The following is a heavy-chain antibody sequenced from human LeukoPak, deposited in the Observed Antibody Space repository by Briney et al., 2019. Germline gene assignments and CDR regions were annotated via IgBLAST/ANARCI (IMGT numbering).Heavy chain of an antibody. CDR3: ARDFGRGAASYSGGYYYMDV. CDR2: IYHSGST. Sequence: ASETLSLTCTVSGGSISSSSYYWGWIRQPPGKGLEWIGSIYHSGSTYYNPSLKSRVTISVDTSKNQFSLKLSSVTAADTAVYYCARDFGRGAASYSGGYYYMDVWGKGTTVTVSS. CDR1: GGSISSSSYY. D-gene: IGHD3/OR15-3a*01. V-gene: IGHV4-39*07. J-gene: IGHJ6*03.